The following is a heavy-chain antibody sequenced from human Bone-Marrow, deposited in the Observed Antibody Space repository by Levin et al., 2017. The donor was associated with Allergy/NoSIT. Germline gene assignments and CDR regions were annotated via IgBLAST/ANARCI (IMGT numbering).Heavy chain of an antibody. D-gene: IGHD3-10*01. J-gene: IGHJ4*02. CDR3: AKYREWLGSLIY. Sequence: PGGSLRLSCAASGFTFSNYAMSWVRQAPGKGLEWVSTVTGNGGSTYYADSVKGRFTISRDNSKNTLYLQMNSLRGEDTALYYCAKYREWLGSLIYWGQGTLVTVSS. CDR1: GFTFSNYA. V-gene: IGHV3-23*01. CDR2: VTGNGGST.